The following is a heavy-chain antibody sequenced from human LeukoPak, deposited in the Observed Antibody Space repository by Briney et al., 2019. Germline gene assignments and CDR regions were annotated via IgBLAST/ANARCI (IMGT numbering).Heavy chain of an antibody. CDR1: GGTFSIYT. V-gene: IGHV1-69*04. Sequence: GASVKVSCTASGGTFSIYTISWVRQAPGQGLEWMGRIIPILGIANYAQKFQGRVTITADKSTSTAYMELSSLRSEDTAVYYCARDRGYCSGGSCYTVDWGQGTLVTVSS. CDR3: ARDRGYCSGGSCYTVD. CDR2: IIPILGIA. D-gene: IGHD2-15*01. J-gene: IGHJ4*02.